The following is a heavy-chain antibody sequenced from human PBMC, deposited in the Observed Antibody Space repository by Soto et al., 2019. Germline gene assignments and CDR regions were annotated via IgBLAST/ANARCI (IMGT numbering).Heavy chain of an antibody. Sequence: QVQLVQSGAEGKEPGASVKVSCKASGYTFTNHDISWVRQAPGQGLEWMGRISTYNGNTNYAQKFQGRVTVTTDTSTSTAYMELRNLRSDDAAVYYCARGDWNFWGQGTLVTVSS. CDR2: ISTYNGNT. J-gene: IGHJ4*02. V-gene: IGHV1-18*01. D-gene: IGHD2-21*02. CDR3: ARGDWNF. CDR1: GYTFTNHD.